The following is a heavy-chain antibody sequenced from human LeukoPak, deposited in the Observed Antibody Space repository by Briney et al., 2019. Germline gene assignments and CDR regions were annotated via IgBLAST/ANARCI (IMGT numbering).Heavy chain of an antibody. V-gene: IGHV3-21*01. CDR1: GFTFSSYS. D-gene: IGHD1-26*01. CDR3: AKGRRWEASYYYYYMDV. CDR2: ISSSSSYI. Sequence: GGSLRLSCAASGFTFSSYSMNWVRQAPGKGLEWVSFISSSSSYIYYADSVKGRFTISRDNAKNSLYLQMNSLRAEDTAVYYCAKGRRWEASYYYYYMDVWGKGTTVTISS. J-gene: IGHJ6*03.